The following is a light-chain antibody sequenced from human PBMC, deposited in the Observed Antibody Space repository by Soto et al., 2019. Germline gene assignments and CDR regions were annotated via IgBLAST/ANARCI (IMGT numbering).Light chain of an antibody. Sequence: QLVLTQPPSVSGAPGQRVTISCTGSSSKIGAGYDVHWYQQLPGTAPKLLLYGNSNRPSGVPDRFSGSKSGTSASLAITGLQAEDEADYYCQSYDSSLSGWVFGGGTKLTVL. V-gene: IGLV1-40*01. CDR3: QSYDSSLSGWV. J-gene: IGLJ3*02. CDR1: SSKIGAGYD. CDR2: GNS.